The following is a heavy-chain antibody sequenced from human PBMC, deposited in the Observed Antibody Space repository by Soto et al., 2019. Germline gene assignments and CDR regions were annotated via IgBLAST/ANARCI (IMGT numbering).Heavy chain of an antibody. J-gene: IGHJ6*02. CDR1: GCIFSSHG. CDR2: ILHDGSAE. Sequence: GGSLRLSCAASGCIFSSHGMHWVRQAPGKGLEWMALILHDGSAEYYAASVKGRFTISRDNSKNTLYLQMNILTAEDTAVYYCARSRDGYSFYFYYGMDGWGQGTTVTVSS. D-gene: IGHD4-4*01. CDR3: ARSRDGYSFYFYYGMDG. V-gene: IGHV3-30*03.